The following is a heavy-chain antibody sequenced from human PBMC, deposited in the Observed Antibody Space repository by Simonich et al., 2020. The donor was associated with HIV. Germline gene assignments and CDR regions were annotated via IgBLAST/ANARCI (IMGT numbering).Heavy chain of an antibody. CDR3: AKDRYSSSSGSFDY. CDR1: GFTFDDYA. J-gene: IGHJ4*02. Sequence: EVQLVESGGGLVQPGRSLRLSCAASGFTFDDYAMHWVRQAQWKGLEWVSGNSWKSGSIGDADAVKGRFTISRDNAKNSLYLQMNSLRAEDMALYYCAKDRYSSSSGSFDYWGQGTLVTVSS. D-gene: IGHD6-6*01. CDR2: NSWKSGSI. V-gene: IGHV3-9*03.